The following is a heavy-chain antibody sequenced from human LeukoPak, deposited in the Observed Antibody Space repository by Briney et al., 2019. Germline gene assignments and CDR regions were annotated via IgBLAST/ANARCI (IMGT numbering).Heavy chain of an antibody. J-gene: IGHJ3*02. CDR2: IYYSGST. CDR3: ARRERDSSRYYFNRDAFDI. V-gene: IGHV4-39*01. D-gene: IGHD3-22*01. Sequence: SETLSLTCTVSGGSISSSSYYWGWIRQPPGKGLEWIGSIYYSGSTYYNPSLKSRVTISVDTSKNQFSLKLSSVTAADTAVYYCARRERDSSRYYFNRDAFDIWGQGTMVTVSS. CDR1: GGSISSSSYY.